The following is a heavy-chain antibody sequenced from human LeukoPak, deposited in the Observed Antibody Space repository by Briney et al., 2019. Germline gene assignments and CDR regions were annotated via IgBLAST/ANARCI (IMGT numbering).Heavy chain of an antibody. CDR3: VISGSHYEFDY. J-gene: IGHJ4*02. Sequence: PGGSLRLSCAASGFTFSSYWMHWVRQAPGKGLMWVSRINSDGSSTSYADSVKGRFTISRDNAKNTLYLQMNSLRAEDTAVYYCVISGSHYEFDYWGQGTLVTVSS. CDR1: GFTFSSYW. V-gene: IGHV3-74*01. D-gene: IGHD3-10*01. CDR2: INSDGSST.